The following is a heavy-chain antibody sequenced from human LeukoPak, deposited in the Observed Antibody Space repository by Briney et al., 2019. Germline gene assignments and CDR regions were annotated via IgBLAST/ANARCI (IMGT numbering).Heavy chain of an antibody. CDR2: ISYDGSNK. CDR1: GFTFSSYG. V-gene: IGHV3-30*18. D-gene: IGHD6-19*01. Sequence: AGGSLRLSCAASGFTFSSYGMHWVRQAPGKGLEWVAVISYDGSNKYYADSVKGRFTISRDNSKNTLYLQMNSLRGEDTAVYYCAKEYSSGWVPYYYYGMDVWGQGTTVTVSS. CDR3: AKEYSSGWVPYYYYGMDV. J-gene: IGHJ6*02.